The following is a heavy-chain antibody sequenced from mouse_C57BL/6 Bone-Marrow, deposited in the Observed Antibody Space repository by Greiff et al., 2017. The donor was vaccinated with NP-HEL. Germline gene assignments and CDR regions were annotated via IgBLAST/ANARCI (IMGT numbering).Heavy chain of an antibody. Sequence: VQLQQSGPELVKPGASVKISCKASGYTFSTSWMNWMKQRPGKGLEWIGRIYPGDGDTNYSGNFEGKASLTADKYSHSAYMQLSSLTSEDSAVYFCARGESWGAVLDYWGQGTTRTVSS. CDR3: ARGESWGAVLDY. D-gene: IGHD6-1*01. V-gene: IGHV1-82*01. J-gene: IGHJ2*01. CDR2: IYPGDGDT. CDR1: GYTFSTSW.